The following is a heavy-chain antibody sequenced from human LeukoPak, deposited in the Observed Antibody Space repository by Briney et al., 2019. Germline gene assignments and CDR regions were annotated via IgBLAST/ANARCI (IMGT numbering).Heavy chain of an antibody. V-gene: IGHV3-33*08. D-gene: IGHD2-2*01. CDR2: IRNDGSDK. Sequence: GRSLRLSSAASGFSCSSYGMHWVRQAPGKGLEWVAFIRNDGSDKYYGDSVKGRFTISRDNAKNSLYLQMNSLRAEDTAVYYCATAGCNTSSCYVYSEYWGQGTLVTVSS. J-gene: IGHJ4*02. CDR3: ATAGCNTSSCYVYSEY. CDR1: GFSCSSYG.